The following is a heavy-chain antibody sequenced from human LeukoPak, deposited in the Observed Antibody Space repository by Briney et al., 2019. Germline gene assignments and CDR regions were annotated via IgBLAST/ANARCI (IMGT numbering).Heavy chain of an antibody. Sequence: GGSLRLSCAASGFTFSSYWMRWVRQAPGKGLVWVSRINSDGSSTSYADSVKGRFTISRDNAKNTLYLQMNSLRAEDTAVYYCARGHIVVVPAAMTDYWGQGTLVTVSS. D-gene: IGHD2-2*01. V-gene: IGHV3-74*01. CDR3: ARGHIVVVPAAMTDY. CDR2: INSDGSST. CDR1: GFTFSSYW. J-gene: IGHJ4*02.